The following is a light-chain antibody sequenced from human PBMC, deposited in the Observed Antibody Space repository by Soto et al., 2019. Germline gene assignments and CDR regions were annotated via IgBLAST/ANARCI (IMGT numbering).Light chain of an antibody. V-gene: IGLV2-8*01. CDR2: EVS. CDR3: SSYAGSNNLI. J-gene: IGLJ2*01. CDR1: SSDVGGHNY. Sequence: QSALTQPPSASGSPGQSVTISCTGTSSDVGGHNYVSWYQQHPGKAPKLMIYEVSKRPSGVPDRFSGSKSGNTASQTVSGLQADDEADYYCSSYAGSNNLIFGGGTKLTVL.